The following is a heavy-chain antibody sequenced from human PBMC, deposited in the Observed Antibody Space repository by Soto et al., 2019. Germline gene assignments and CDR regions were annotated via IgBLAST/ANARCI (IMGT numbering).Heavy chain of an antibody. CDR3: ARDHGIAVAAPGGFDP. Sequence: ASVNVSCKSSGYTFTSYSIHWVRQAPGQRLEWMGWINAGNGNTKYSQKFQGRVTITRDTSASTAYMELSSLRSEDTAVYYCARDHGIAVAAPGGFDPWGQGTLVTVSS. D-gene: IGHD6-19*01. J-gene: IGHJ5*02. V-gene: IGHV1-3*01. CDR2: INAGNGNT. CDR1: GYTFTSYS.